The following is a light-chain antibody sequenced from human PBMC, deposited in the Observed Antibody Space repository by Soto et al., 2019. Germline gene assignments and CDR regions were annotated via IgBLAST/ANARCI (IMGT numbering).Light chain of an antibody. V-gene: IGKV4-1*01. Sequence: DIVMTQSPDSLAVSLGERATINCKSSQSVLYSSNNKNYLAWYQQKPGQPPKLLIYWASTRESGVPDRFSGSRSGTDFNLTISSLQAEDVAVYYCQQYYSPWTFGQGTKVELK. J-gene: IGKJ1*01. CDR1: QSVLYSSNNKNY. CDR3: QQYYSPWT. CDR2: WAS.